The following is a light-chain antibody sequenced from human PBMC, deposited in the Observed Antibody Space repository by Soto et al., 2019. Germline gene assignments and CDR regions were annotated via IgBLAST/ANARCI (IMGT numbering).Light chain of an antibody. CDR3: LQDYSYPRT. J-gene: IGKJ1*01. CDR2: AAS. CDR1: QGIRND. Sequence: AIQMTQFPSSLSASVGDRVTITCRASQGIRNDLGWYQDKPGKAPKLLIYAASTLQPGVPSRFSGTGSGTDFTLTITTLQPEDFATYYCLQDYSYPRTFGQGTKVEIK. V-gene: IGKV1-6*01.